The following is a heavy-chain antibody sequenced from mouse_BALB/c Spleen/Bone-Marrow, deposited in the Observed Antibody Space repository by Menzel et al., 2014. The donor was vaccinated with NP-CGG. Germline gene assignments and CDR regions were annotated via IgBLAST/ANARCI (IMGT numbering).Heavy chain of an antibody. CDR1: GFNIKDTY. V-gene: IGHV14-3*02. J-gene: IGHJ4*01. Sequence: EVNLVESGAELVKPGASVKLSCTASGFNIKDTYMHWVKQRPEQGLEWIGRIDPANGNTKYDPKFQSKATITADTSSNTAYLQLSSLTSEGTAVYYCARWEYYAMDYWGQGTSVTVSS. CDR2: IDPANGNT. D-gene: IGHD4-1*01. CDR3: ARWEYYAMDY.